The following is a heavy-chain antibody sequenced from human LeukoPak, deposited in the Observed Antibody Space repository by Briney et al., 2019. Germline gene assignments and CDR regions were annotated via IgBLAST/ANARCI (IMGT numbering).Heavy chain of an antibody. CDR3: ARVLSFGELLFS. CDR2: IIPILGIA. J-gene: IGHJ5*02. CDR1: GGTFSSYA. D-gene: IGHD3-10*01. Sequence: SVKVSCKASGGTFSSYAISWVRQTPGQGLEWMGRIIPILGIANYAQKFQGRVTITADKSTSTAYMELSSLRSEDTGVYFCARVLSFGELLFSWGQGTLVTVSS. V-gene: IGHV1-69*04.